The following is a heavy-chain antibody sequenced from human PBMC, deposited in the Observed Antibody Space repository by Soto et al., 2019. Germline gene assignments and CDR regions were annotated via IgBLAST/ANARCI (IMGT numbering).Heavy chain of an antibody. J-gene: IGHJ4*02. CDR3: ARKAWTRLDY. V-gene: IGHV4-4*02. CDR2: VFHSGAV. D-gene: IGHD1-1*01. Sequence: QLQLQESGPGLVKPSGTLSLTCTVSGGSLSASVWWTWVRLPPGKRLEWIGEVFHSGAVNYNPSLQSRLTISLDKSTSQFSLTLTSVSAADTAVYYCARKAWTRLDYWGQGALVTVSS. CDR1: GGSLSASVW.